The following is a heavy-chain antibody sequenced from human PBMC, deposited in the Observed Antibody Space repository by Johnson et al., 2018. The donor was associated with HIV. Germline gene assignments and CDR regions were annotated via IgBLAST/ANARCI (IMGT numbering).Heavy chain of an antibody. D-gene: IGHD6-13*01. J-gene: IGHJ3*02. CDR2: IYSGGNT. CDR1: GITVSSSY. Sequence: VQLVESGGGLVQPGGSLRLSCAASGITVSSSYMSWVRQAPGKGLEWVSVIYSGGNTYYADSVRGRFTISRDNSKNTLYLQMNSLRAEDTAVYYCASPLEAAAGPMDAFDIWGQGTMVTVSS. V-gene: IGHV3-66*01. CDR3: ASPLEAAAGPMDAFDI.